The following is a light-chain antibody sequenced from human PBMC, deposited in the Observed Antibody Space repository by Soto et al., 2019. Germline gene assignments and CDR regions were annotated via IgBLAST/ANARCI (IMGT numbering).Light chain of an antibody. J-gene: IGLJ1*01. Sequence: QSEVSQPRKEYGSPWQSVTISKTGTSSDVGGYNYVSWYQQHPGKAPKLMIYDVSKRPSGVPDRFSGSKSGNTASLTISGLQAEDEADYYCCSYAGSYVFGTGTKVTV. CDR1: SSDVGGYNY. V-gene: IGLV2-11*01. CDR2: DVS. CDR3: CSYAGSYV.